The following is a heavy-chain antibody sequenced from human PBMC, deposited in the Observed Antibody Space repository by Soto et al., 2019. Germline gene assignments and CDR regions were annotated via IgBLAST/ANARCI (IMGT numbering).Heavy chain of an antibody. CDR1: GFTFGIYW. D-gene: IGHD3-9*01. J-gene: IGHJ6*02. Sequence: PGGSLRLSCAASGFTFGIYWMTWVRQAPGKGLEWVANIKQDGSEKYYVDSVKGRFTISRDNSKNTLSLQMNSLRPEDTAVYYCAKFGLFFDILTGSFPPDYYYGMDVWGQGTTVTVSS. CDR3: AKFGLFFDILTGSFPPDYYYGMDV. CDR2: IKQDGSEK. V-gene: IGHV3-7*02.